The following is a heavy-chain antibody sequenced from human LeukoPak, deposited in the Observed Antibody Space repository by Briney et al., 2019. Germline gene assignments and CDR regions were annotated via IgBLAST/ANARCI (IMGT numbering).Heavy chain of an antibody. J-gene: IGHJ4*02. D-gene: IGHD5-18*01. Sequence: GGSLRLSCAASGFTFSSYAMNWVRQAPGKGLEWVSTISASGGSTYYADSVKGRFTISRDNSKNTLYLQVNSLRAEDTAVYYCAKDAWGYSYGHSDYWGQGTLVTVSS. CDR2: ISASGGST. CDR1: GFTFSSYA. CDR3: AKDAWGYSYGHSDY. V-gene: IGHV3-23*01.